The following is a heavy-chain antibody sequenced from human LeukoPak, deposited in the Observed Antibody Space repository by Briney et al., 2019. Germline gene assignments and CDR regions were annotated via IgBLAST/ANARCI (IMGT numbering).Heavy chain of an antibody. CDR2: ISYDGSNK. CDR3: AKDLGTGGEFDY. D-gene: IGHD4-17*01. Sequence: GGSLRLFCAASGFTFSSYGMHWVRQAPGKGLEWVAVISYDGSNKYYADSVKGRFTISRDNSKNTLYLQMNSLRAEDTAVYYCAKDLGTGGEFDYWGQGTLVTVSS. V-gene: IGHV3-30*18. CDR1: GFTFSSYG. J-gene: IGHJ4*02.